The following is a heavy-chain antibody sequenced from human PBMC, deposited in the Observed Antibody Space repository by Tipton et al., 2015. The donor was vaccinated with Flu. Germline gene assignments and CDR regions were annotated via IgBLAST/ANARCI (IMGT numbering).Heavy chain of an antibody. CDR2: IYYSGST. J-gene: IGHJ4*02. CDR3: ATEYRGGGNRYYFDY. Sequence: PGLVKPSETLSLTCTVSGGSISGYYWTWIRQPPGKGLEWIGYIYYSGSTNYSPSLKSRVTISVDTSKNQFSLKLSSVTAADTAVYYCATEYRGGGNRYYFDYWGQGTLVTVSS. D-gene: IGHD4-23*01. CDR1: GGSISGYY. V-gene: IGHV4-59*01.